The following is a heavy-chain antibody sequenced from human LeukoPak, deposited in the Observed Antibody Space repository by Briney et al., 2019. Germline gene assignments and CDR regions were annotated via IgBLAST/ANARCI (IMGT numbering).Heavy chain of an antibody. V-gene: IGHV3-30*18. CDR2: ISYDGSNK. Sequence: HPGRSLRLSCAASGFTFSSYGMHWVRQAPGKGLEWVAVISYDGSNKYYADSVKGRFTISRDNSKNTLYLQMNSLRAEDTAVYYCAKLAGSFDYWGQGTLVTVSS. CDR3: AKLAGSFDY. D-gene: IGHD3-10*01. CDR1: GFTFSSYG. J-gene: IGHJ4*02.